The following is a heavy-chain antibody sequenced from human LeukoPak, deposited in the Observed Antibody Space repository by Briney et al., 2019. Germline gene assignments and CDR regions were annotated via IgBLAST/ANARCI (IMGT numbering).Heavy chain of an antibody. V-gene: IGHV1-2*02. Sequence: ASVKVSCKASGYTFTDYYMHWVRQAPGQGLEWMGWIDPNSGGTKYAQRSQGRVTMTRDTSITTAYMELSRLRSDDTAVYYCARGGPSPTTVTSNWYFDLWGRGTLVTVSS. J-gene: IGHJ2*01. CDR2: IDPNSGGT. CDR3: ARGGPSPTTVTSNWYFDL. CDR1: GYTFTDYY. D-gene: IGHD4-11*01.